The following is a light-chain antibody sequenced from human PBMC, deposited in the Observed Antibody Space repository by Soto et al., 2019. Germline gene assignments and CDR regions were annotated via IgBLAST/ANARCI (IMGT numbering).Light chain of an antibody. CDR3: QQRNQWPPVT. CDR2: DAS. V-gene: IGKV3-11*01. J-gene: IGKJ4*01. CDR1: PSVSNS. Sequence: EIVRTQYPATMSLSPGERSTRSGMASPSVSNSLAWYQHKPGQAPRLLIYDASNRATGVPTRFSGSGSGTDFTLTISSLEPEDFAVYYCQQRNQWPPVTVGGGTKVEIK.